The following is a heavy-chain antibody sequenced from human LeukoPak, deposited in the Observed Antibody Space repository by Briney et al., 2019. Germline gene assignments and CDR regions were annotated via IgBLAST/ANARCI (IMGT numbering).Heavy chain of an antibody. V-gene: IGHV1-69*05. J-gene: IGHJ4*02. CDR2: IIPIFGTA. CDR3: ARDEITIFGSRPLYFDY. Sequence: SVKVSCKASGYTFTSYGISWVRQAPGQGLEWMGGIIPIFGTANYAQKFQGRVTITTDESTSTAYMEPSSLRSEDTAVYYCARDEITIFGSRPLYFDYWGQGTLVTVSS. CDR1: GYTFTSYG. D-gene: IGHD3-3*01.